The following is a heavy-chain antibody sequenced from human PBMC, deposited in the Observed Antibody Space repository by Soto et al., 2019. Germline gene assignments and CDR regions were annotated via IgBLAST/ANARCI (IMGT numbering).Heavy chain of an antibody. CDR2: ISYDGSNK. J-gene: IGHJ4*02. V-gene: IGHV3-30*18. CDR1: GFTFSSYG. CDR3: AKDLTTGLVFSHYLDY. D-gene: IGHD3-3*02. Sequence: QVQLVESGGGVVQPGRSLRLSCAASGFTFSSYGMHWVRQAPGKGLEWVAVISYDGSNKYYADSVKGRFTISRDNSKNTLYLQMKSLRAEDTDVYYCAKDLTTGLVFSHYLDYWGQGTLVTVSS.